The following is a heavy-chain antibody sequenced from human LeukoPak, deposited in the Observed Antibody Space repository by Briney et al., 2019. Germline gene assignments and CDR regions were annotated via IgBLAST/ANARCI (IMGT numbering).Heavy chain of an antibody. CDR2: ISSSGSTI. CDR3: ARDLRGVSSGCYLMYNWFDP. D-gene: IGHD3-22*01. V-gene: IGHV3-11*01. J-gene: IGHJ5*02. CDR1: GFTFSDYY. Sequence: GGSLRLSCAASGFTFSDYYMSWIRQAPGKGLEWVSYISSSGSTIYYADSVKGRFTISRDNAKNSLYLQMNSLRAEDTAVYYCARDLRGVSSGCYLMYNWFDPWGQGTLVTVSS.